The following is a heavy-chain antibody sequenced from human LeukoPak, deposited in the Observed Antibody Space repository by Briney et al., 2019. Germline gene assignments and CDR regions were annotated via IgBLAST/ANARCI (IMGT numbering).Heavy chain of an antibody. V-gene: IGHV4-34*01. CDR3: PLMITFGGVIVRDS. D-gene: IGHD3-16*02. CDR2: INHSGST. J-gene: IGHJ4*02. Sequence: SETLSLTCAVYGGSLSGYYWSWIRQPPGKGLEWIGEINHSGSTNYNPSLKSRVTISVDTSKNQFALKLSSVTAADTAVYYCPLMITFGGVIVRDSWGQGTLVTVSS. CDR1: GGSLSGYY.